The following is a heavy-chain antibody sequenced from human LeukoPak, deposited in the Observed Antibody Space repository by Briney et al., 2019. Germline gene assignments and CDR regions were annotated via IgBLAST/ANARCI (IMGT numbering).Heavy chain of an antibody. CDR3: ARDNYDSSCPYYFDY. J-gene: IGHJ4*02. V-gene: IGHV3-48*03. Sequence: PGGSLRLSFAASGFTFSTYEMTWVRQSPGKGLEWVSYISSSGSTIYYADSVKGRFTISRDNARNSLYLQMNSLRAEDTAVYYCARDNYDSSCPYYFDYWGQGTLVTVSS. CDR2: ISSSGSTI. CDR1: GFTFSTYE. D-gene: IGHD3-22*01.